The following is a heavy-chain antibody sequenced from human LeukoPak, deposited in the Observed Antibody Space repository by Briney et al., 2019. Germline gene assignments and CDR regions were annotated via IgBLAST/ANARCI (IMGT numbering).Heavy chain of an antibody. J-gene: IGHJ6*03. D-gene: IGHD4-17*01. V-gene: IGHV4-59*01. CDR1: GGSISSYY. CDR2: IYYSGST. CDR3: ARLHGDYVPYYYYMDV. Sequence: SETLSLTCTVSGGSISSYYWSWIRQPPGKGLEWIGYIYYSGSTNYNPSLKSRVTISVDTSKNQFSLMLSSVTAADTAVYYCARLHGDYVPYYYYMDVWGKGTTVTVSS.